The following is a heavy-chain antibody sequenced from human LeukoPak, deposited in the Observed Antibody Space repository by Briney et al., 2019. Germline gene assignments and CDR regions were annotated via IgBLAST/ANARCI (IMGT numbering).Heavy chain of an antibody. D-gene: IGHD2-15*01. V-gene: IGHV4-59*08. CDR2: IYYSGST. CDR1: GGSLSSYY. CDR3: ARHSSYCSGGSCYGDYFDY. J-gene: IGHJ4*02. Sequence: ETLSLTCTVSGGSLSSYYWSWIRQPPGKGLEWIGYIYYSGSTNYNPSLKSRVTISVDTSKNQFSLKLSSVTAADTAVYYCARHSSYCSGGSCYGDYFDYWGQGTLVTVSS.